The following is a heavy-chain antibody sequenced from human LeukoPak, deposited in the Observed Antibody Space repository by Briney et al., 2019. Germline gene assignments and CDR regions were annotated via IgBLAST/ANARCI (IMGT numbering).Heavy chain of an antibody. J-gene: IGHJ3*02. V-gene: IGHV3-21*01. CDR2: ISSSSSYI. Sequence: PGGSLRLSCAASGFTFSSYSMNWVRQAPGKGLEWVSSISSSSSYIYYADSVKGRFTISRDNAKNSLYLQMNSLRAEDTAVYYCARVKFWDSSGYYPQNDAFDIWGQGTMVTVSS. D-gene: IGHD3-22*01. CDR1: GFTFSSYS. CDR3: ARVKFWDSSGYYPQNDAFDI.